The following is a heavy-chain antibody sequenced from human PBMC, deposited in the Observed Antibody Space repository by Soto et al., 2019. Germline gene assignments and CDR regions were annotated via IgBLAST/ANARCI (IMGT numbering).Heavy chain of an antibody. J-gene: IGHJ5*02. CDR2: IWYDGSNK. Sequence: GGSLIVSCAASGFTFSSYGMHWVRQAPGKGLEWVAVIWYDGSNKYYADSVKGRFTISRDNSKNTLYLQMNSLRAEDTAVYYCARDKLDTATTHNLNWFDPWGQGTLVTVSS. CDR1: GFTFSSYG. CDR3: ARDKLDTATTHNLNWFDP. D-gene: IGHD5-18*01. V-gene: IGHV3-33*01.